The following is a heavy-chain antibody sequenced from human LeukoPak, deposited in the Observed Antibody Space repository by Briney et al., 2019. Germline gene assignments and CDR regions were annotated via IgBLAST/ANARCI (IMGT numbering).Heavy chain of an antibody. D-gene: IGHD2-8*01. J-gene: IGHJ6*03. CDR1: GYSFTSYW. V-gene: IGHV5-51*03. CDR2: IYPDDSDT. Sequence: GESLKISCKGSGYSFTSYWIGWVRQMPGKGLEWMGIIYPDDSDTKYSPSFQGQVTISADESISTAYLQWSSLKASDTAMYYCARLAFCTNAVCFSNYYYSMDVWGRGTTVTVSS. CDR3: ARLAFCTNAVCFSNYYYSMDV.